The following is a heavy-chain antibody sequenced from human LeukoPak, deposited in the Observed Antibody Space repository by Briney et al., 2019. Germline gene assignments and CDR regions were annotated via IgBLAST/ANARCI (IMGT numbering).Heavy chain of an antibody. CDR2: INPKSGDT. CDR1: GYSFTGYY. Sequence: GASVKVSCKASGYSFTGYYLHWVRQAPGQGLEWMGWINPKSGDTNYAQKFQGRVTMTRDTSTSTVYMELSSLRSEDTAVYYCARLAARGTGYYYMDVWGKGTTVTVSS. D-gene: IGHD6-6*01. J-gene: IGHJ6*03. V-gene: IGHV1-2*02. CDR3: ARLAARGTGYYYMDV.